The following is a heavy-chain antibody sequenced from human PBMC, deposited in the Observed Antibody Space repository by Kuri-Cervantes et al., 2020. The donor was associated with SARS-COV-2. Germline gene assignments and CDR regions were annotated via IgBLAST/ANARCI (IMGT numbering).Heavy chain of an antibody. Sequence: SQTLSLTCAVSGGSISSGGYSWSWIRQPPGKGLEWIGYIYHSGSTYYNPSLKSRVTISVDKSKNQFSLKLSSVTAADTAEYYCAREQGWLSLWGQGNPVNVAS. V-gene: IGHV4-30-2*01. D-gene: IGHD3-22*01. CDR1: GGSISSGGYS. CDR3: AREQGWLSL. J-gene: IGHJ4*02. CDR2: IYHSGST.